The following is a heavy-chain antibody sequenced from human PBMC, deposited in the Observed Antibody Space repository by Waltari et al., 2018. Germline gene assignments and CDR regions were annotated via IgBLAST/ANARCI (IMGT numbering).Heavy chain of an antibody. J-gene: IGHJ4*02. D-gene: IGHD1-26*01. V-gene: IGHV3-30-3*01. Sequence: QVQLVESGGGVVQPGRSLRLSCAASGFTFSSYAMHWVRQAPGKGLEWVAVISYDGSNKYYADSVKGRVTISRDNSKSTLYLQMNSLRAEDTAVYYCARSPGVGATHYFDYWGQGTLVTVSS. CDR1: GFTFSSYA. CDR3: ARSPGVGATHYFDY. CDR2: ISYDGSNK.